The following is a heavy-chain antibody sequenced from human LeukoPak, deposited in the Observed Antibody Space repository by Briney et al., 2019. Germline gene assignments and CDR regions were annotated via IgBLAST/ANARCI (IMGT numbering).Heavy chain of an antibody. V-gene: IGHV1-69*01. CDR3: ARDPLRGGSGYRALDY. CDR2: IIPIFGTA. CDR1: GGTFSSYA. Sequence: ASVKVSCKASGGTFSSYAFSWVRQAPGQGLEWMGGIIPIFGTANYAQKFQGRVTITADESTSTAYMELSSLRSEDTAVYYCARDPLRGGSGYRALDYWGQGTLVTVSS. D-gene: IGHD3-3*01. J-gene: IGHJ4*02.